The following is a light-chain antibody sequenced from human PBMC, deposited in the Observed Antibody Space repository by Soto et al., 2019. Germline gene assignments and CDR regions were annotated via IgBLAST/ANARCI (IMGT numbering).Light chain of an antibody. CDR2: GAS. Sequence: EIVMTQSPAPLSVSPGERATPSCTASQSVSSNLAWYQQKPGQAPRLLIYGASSRATGIPARFSGSWSGTDCTLTISSLEPEDVAVYYCQQRSNWPPTFIQGTKVDI. V-gene: IGKV3-11*01. J-gene: IGKJ1*01. CDR3: QQRSNWPPT. CDR1: QSVSSN.